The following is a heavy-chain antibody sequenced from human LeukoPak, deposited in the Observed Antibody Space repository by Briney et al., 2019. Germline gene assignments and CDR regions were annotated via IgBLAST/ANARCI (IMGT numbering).Heavy chain of an antibody. CDR1: GGTFSSYT. CDR3: ARDRGRFLEWLDYFDY. CDR2: IIPILGIA. J-gene: IGHJ4*02. V-gene: IGHV1-69*04. D-gene: IGHD3-3*01. Sequence: ASVKVSCKASGGTFSSYTISWVRQAPGQGLEWMGRIIPILGIANYARKFQGRVTITADKSTSTAYMELSSLRSEDTAVYYCARDRGRFLEWLDYFDYWGQGTLVTVSS.